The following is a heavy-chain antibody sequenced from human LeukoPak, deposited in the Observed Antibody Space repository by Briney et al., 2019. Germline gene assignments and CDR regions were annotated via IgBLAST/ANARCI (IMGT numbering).Heavy chain of an antibody. D-gene: IGHD6-13*01. J-gene: IGHJ6*03. V-gene: IGHV4-59*01. CDR1: GGSISSYY. Sequence: PSETLSLTCTVSGGSISSYYWSWIRQPPGKGLEWIGYIYYSGSTNYNPSLKSRVTISVDTSKNQFSLKLSSVTAADTAVYYCAREGDSSREEPEAMDVWGKGTTVAVSS. CDR3: AREGDSSREEPEAMDV. CDR2: IYYSGST.